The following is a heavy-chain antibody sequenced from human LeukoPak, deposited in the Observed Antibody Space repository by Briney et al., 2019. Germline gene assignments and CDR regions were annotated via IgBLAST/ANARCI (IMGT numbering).Heavy chain of an antibody. D-gene: IGHD2-2*01. J-gene: IGHJ4*02. Sequence: SETLSLTCTVSGASIRSYYWSWIRQPPERGLEWIGYMYNSGSTYYNPSLKSRVTISGDTSKNQFSLKLTSVTAADTAVYYCARLGGPAAVDYWGQGTLVTVSS. CDR3: ARLGGPAAVDY. V-gene: IGHV4-59*01. CDR2: MYNSGST. CDR1: GASIRSYY.